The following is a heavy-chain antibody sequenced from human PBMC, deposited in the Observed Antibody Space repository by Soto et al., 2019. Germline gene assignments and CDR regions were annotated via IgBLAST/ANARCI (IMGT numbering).Heavy chain of an antibody. CDR1: GYTFTSYA. D-gene: IGHD6-19*01. J-gene: IGHJ5*02. CDR2: ISAYNGNT. Sequence: VASVKVSCKASGYTFTSYAMHWVRQAPGQGLEWMGWISAYNGNTNYAQKLQGRVTMTRDTSTSTVYMELSSLRSEDTAVYYCARDRGIAVAGTWWFDPWGQGTLVTVSS. CDR3: ARDRGIAVAGTWWFDP. V-gene: IGHV1-18*01.